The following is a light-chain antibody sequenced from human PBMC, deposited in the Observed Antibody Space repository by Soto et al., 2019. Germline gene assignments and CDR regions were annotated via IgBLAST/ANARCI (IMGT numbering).Light chain of an antibody. Sequence: QSVLTQPPSVSAAPGQKVTISCFGSSSNIGNNYVSWYQQLPATDPKLLIYDNNKRPSAIPDRFSCSKSGTSATLVITGLQNGDEADYYCGTWDSSLSANWVFGGGTKLTVL. V-gene: IGLV1-51*01. CDR1: SSNIGNNY. CDR2: DNN. CDR3: GTWDSSLSANWV. J-gene: IGLJ3*02.